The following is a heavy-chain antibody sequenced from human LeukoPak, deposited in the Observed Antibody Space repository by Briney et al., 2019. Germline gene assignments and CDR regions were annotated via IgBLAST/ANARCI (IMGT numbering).Heavy chain of an antibody. V-gene: IGHV3-30-3*01. Sequence: PGRSLRLSCAASGFTFSSYAMHWVRQAPGKGLEWVAVISYDGSNKYYADSVKGRFTISRDNSKNTLYLQMNSLRAEDTAVYYCARDDYTSGFDYWGQGTLVTVSS. CDR2: ISYDGSNK. D-gene: IGHD4-11*01. CDR1: GFTFSSYA. CDR3: ARDDYTSGFDY. J-gene: IGHJ4*02.